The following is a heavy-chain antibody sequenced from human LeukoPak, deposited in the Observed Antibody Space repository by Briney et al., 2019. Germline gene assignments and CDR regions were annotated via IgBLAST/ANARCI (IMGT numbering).Heavy chain of an antibody. CDR2: ISSSGSLV. J-gene: IGHJ6*03. Sequence: PGGSLRLSCEASEFTFSDFGMNWVRQTPGKGLEWISRISSSGSLVNYADSVKGRFTISRDNAKNSMYLQMNSLRVDDAAVYYCVRGQGYCSDIRCSPGYYMDVWGNGTTVTVSS. V-gene: IGHV3-21*01. CDR3: VRGQGYCSDIRCSPGYYMDV. CDR1: EFTFSDFG. D-gene: IGHD2-2*01.